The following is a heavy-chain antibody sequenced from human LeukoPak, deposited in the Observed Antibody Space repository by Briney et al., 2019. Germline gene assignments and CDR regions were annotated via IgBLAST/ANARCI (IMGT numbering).Heavy chain of an antibody. D-gene: IGHD1-26*01. CDR1: GGSISSYY. V-gene: IGHV4-59*01. Sequence: SETLSLTCTVSGGSISSYYWSWIRQPPGKGLEWIGYIYYSGSTIYNPSLKSRVTISVDTSKNQFSLKLNSVTAADTAVYYCTRNNGGSPEIDHWDQGTLVTVSS. CDR3: TRNNGGSPEIDH. CDR2: IYYSGST. J-gene: IGHJ5*02.